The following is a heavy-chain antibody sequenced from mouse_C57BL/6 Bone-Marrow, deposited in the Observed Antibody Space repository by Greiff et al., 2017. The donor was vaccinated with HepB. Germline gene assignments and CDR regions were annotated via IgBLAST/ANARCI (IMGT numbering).Heavy chain of an antibody. Sequence: QVQLQQHGAELVMPGASVKLSCKASGYTFTSYWMHWVKQRPGQGLEWIGEIDPSDSYTNYNQKFKGKSTLTVDKSSSTAYMQLSSLTSEDSAVYYCARSGLRDYWGQGTTLTVSS. V-gene: IGHV1-69*01. J-gene: IGHJ2*01. CDR1: GYTFTSYW. CDR3: ARSGLRDY. CDR2: IDPSDSYT. D-gene: IGHD2-4*01.